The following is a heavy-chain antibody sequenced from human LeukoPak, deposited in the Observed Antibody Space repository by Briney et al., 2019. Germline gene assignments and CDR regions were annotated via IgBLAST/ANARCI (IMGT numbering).Heavy chain of an antibody. Sequence: GGSLRLSCAASGFTFSSYEMNWVRQAPGKGLEWVSFIRTSDTIIYYADSVKGRFTISRDNAKNSLYLQMNSLRAEDTAVYYCARDNKVVVGTHAFDIWGQGTMVIVSS. CDR3: ARDNKVVVGTHAFDI. CDR1: GFTFSSYE. J-gene: IGHJ3*02. V-gene: IGHV3-48*03. D-gene: IGHD3-22*01. CDR2: IRTSDTII.